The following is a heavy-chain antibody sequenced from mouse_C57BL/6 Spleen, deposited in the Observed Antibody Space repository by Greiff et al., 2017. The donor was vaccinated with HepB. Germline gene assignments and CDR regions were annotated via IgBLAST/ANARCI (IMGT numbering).Heavy chain of an antibody. CDR2: INPYNGGT. CDR1: GYTFTDYY. CDR3: ARGYGNYRYFDV. J-gene: IGHJ1*03. D-gene: IGHD2-1*01. V-gene: IGHV1-19*01. Sequence: EVQLQQSGPVLVKPGASVKMSCKASGYTFTDYYMNWVKQSHGKSLEWIGVINPYNGGTSYNQKFKGKATLTVDKSSSTAYMELNSLTSEDSAVYYCARGYGNYRYFDVWGTGTTVTVSS.